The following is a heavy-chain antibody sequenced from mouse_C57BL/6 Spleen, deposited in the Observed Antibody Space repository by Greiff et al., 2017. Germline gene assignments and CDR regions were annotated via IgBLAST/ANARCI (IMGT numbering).Heavy chain of an antibody. CDR3: ASYYYGGFAY. J-gene: IGHJ3*01. CDR2: IHPNSGST. Sequence: QVHVKQPGAELVKPGASVKLSCKASGYTFTSYWMHWVKQRPGQGLEWIGMIHPNSGSTNYNEKFKSKATLTVDKSSSTAYMQLSSLTSEDSAVYYCASYYYGGFAYWGQGTLVTVSA. CDR1: GYTFTSYW. D-gene: IGHD1-1*01. V-gene: IGHV1-64*01.